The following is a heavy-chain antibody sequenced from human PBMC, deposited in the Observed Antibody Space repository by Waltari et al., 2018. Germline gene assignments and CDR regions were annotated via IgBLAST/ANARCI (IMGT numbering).Heavy chain of an antibody. CDR2: IYYSGST. V-gene: IGHV4-59*01. D-gene: IGHD3-10*01. Sequence: QVQLQESGPGLVKPSETLSLTCTVSGGSISRYSWPWLQQPPGKGLEWIGYIYYSGSTNYNPSLKSRVTISVDTSKNQFSLKLSSVTAADTAVYYCARLTGFGELYWFDPWGQGTLVTVSS. J-gene: IGHJ5*02. CDR3: ARLTGFGELYWFDP. CDR1: GGSISRYS.